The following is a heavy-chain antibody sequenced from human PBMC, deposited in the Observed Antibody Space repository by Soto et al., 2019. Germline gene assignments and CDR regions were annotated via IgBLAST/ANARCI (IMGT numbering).Heavy chain of an antibody. J-gene: IGHJ4*01. CDR2: IYPSGMP. CDR1: GGSISNAAYS. V-gene: IGHV4-30-2*01. Sequence: QLQLQESGSGLVTPSHTLSLTCTVSGGSISNAAYSCSWIRQPPVKGLEWIGYIYPSGMPFYNPSLRSRVTISIDRSNDQFALNLKSVTAADTAVYYCARERGVYGLFDSCGHGTLVTVSS. CDR3: ARERGVYGLFDS. D-gene: IGHD3-10*01.